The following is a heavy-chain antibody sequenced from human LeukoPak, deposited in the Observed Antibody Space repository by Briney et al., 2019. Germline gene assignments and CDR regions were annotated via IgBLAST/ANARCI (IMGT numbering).Heavy chain of an antibody. CDR1: GFSFSNSY. Sequence: GGSLRLSCGTSGFSFSNSYMSWVRQGPGQGLEWVATIWPDGSEKKYMDSLRDRFTISRDNARDLLFLQMNSLSVKDTAVYFCARLLGFVTTFDYWGQGALVTVSS. CDR2: IWPDGSEK. V-gene: IGHV3-7*01. J-gene: IGHJ4*02. D-gene: IGHD4-17*01. CDR3: ARLLGFVTTFDY.